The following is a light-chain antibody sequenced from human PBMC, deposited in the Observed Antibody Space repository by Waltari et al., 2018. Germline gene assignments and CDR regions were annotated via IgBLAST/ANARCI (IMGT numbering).Light chain of an antibody. CDR1: QIISTY. CDR3: QQSYSSPYT. V-gene: IGKV1-39*01. CDR2: GTS. J-gene: IGKJ2*01. Sequence: DIQMTQSPSSLAASVGDRVTITCRASQIISTYLNWYQQKPGKAPMLLIYGTSGLQSGVPSRFSGSGSGTDFTLAISSLQPEDFATYYCQQSYSSPYTFGQGPSCRSN.